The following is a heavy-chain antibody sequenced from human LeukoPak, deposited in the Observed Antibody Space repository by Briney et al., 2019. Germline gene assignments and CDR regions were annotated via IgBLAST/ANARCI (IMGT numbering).Heavy chain of an antibody. CDR3: AREQTTGFDQ. CDR1: GGPINNYF. Sequence: PSETLSLTCTVSGGPINNYFWSWIRQPAGKGLEWMGRIYSSGSTSYNPSLKNRLTISLDKTKNQVSLKLTSVTAADTAMYVCAREQTTGFDQWGQGTLVTVSP. J-gene: IGHJ4*02. D-gene: IGHD4-17*01. V-gene: IGHV4-4*07. CDR2: IYSSGST.